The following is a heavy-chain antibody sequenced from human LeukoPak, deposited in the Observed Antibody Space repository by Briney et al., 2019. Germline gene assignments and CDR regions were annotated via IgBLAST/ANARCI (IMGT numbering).Heavy chain of an antibody. Sequence: GSLRLSCAASGFTFSSYAMHWVRQAPGKGLEWVAVISYDGSNKYYADSVKGRFTISRDNSKNTLYLQMNSLRAEDTAVYYCARDWYSSSSFDYWGQGTLVTVSS. CDR1: GFTFSSYA. CDR3: ARDWYSSSSFDY. D-gene: IGHD6-13*01. V-gene: IGHV3-30*04. CDR2: ISYDGSNK. J-gene: IGHJ4*02.